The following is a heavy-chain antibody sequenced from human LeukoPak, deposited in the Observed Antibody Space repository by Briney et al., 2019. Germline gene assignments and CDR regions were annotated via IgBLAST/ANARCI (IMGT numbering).Heavy chain of an antibody. J-gene: IGHJ4*02. V-gene: IGHV5-51*01. CDR3: ARLDCTNGVCYDAVY. Sequence: GESLKISCKGSGYSFTSCWIGWVRQMPGKGLEWMGIIYPGDSDTRYSPSFQGQVTISADKSISTAYLQWSSLKASDTAMYYCARLDCTNGVCYDAVYWGQGTLVTVS. CDR2: IYPGDSDT. CDR1: GYSFTSCW. D-gene: IGHD2-8*01.